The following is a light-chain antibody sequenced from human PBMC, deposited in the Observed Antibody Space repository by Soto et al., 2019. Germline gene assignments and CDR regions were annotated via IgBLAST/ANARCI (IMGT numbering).Light chain of an antibody. CDR3: SSYTTSTTRII. J-gene: IGLJ2*01. CDR2: EVS. CDR1: SSDVGGYNH. V-gene: IGLV2-14*01. Sequence: QSALTQPASVSGSPGQSITISCTGSSSDVGGYNHVSWYQQHPGKAPKLMICEVSNRPSGVSNRFSGSKSGNTASLTISGLQAEDEADYYCSSYTTSTTRIIFGGGTKVTVL.